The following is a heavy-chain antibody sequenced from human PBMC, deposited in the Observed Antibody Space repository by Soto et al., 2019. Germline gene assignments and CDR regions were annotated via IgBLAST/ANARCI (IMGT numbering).Heavy chain of an antibody. CDR2: IVPNVGKV. CDR1: GGTLSSFINYP. D-gene: IGHD3-3*01. J-gene: IGHJ4*02. Sequence: QMQLVQSGAEVKKPGSSVKVSCTASGGTLSSFINYPINWVRQAPGQGLEWMGGIVPNVGKVNYAQKFQGRVTITADKSTGTAYMEVSSLRSEDTALYYCARRDTSGFLRYFDNWGQGTLVTVSS. CDR3: ARRDTSGFLRYFDN. V-gene: IGHV1-69*06.